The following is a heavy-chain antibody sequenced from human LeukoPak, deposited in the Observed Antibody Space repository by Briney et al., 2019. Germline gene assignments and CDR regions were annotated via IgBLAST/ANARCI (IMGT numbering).Heavy chain of an antibody. Sequence: GASVKVSCKASGYTFTSYGISWVRQAPGQGLEWMGWISAYNGNTNYAQKLQGRVTMTTDTSTSTAYMELRSLRSDDTAVYYCARDDGNYYYYYMDVWGKGTTVTVSS. CDR2: ISAYNGNT. CDR1: GYTFTSYG. CDR3: ARDDGNYYYYYMDV. J-gene: IGHJ6*03. V-gene: IGHV1-18*01.